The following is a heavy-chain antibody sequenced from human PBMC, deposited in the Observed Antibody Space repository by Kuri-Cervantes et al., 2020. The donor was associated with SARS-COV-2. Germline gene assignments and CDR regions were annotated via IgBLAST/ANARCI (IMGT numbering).Heavy chain of an antibody. CDR1: GESFSGYY. CDR2: IYYSGST. Sequence: GSLRLSCAVYGESFSGYYWNWIRQPPGKGLEWIGSIYYSGSTYYNPSLKSRVTISVDTSKNQFSLKLSSVTAADTAVYYCASSGYSSSWYPDYWGQGTLVTVSS. CDR3: ASSGYSSSWYPDY. J-gene: IGHJ4*02. D-gene: IGHD6-13*01. V-gene: IGHV4-34*01.